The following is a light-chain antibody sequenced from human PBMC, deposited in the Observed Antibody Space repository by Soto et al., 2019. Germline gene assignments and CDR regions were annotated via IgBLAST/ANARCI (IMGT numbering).Light chain of an antibody. CDR2: QDN. V-gene: IGLV3-1*01. CDR3: QAWDSSTANVV. Sequence: SYELTQPPSVSVSPGQTASITCSGDKLGDKYACWYQQKPGQSPVLVICQDNKRPSGIPERFSGSNSGNTATLTISGTQAMDEADYYCQAWDSSTANVVFGGGTKLTV. J-gene: IGLJ2*01. CDR1: KLGDKY.